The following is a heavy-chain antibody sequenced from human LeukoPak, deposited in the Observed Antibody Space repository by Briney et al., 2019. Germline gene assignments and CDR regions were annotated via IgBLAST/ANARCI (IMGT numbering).Heavy chain of an antibody. CDR1: GYTLTELS. V-gene: IGHV1-24*01. J-gene: IGHJ4*02. CDR3: ATAAVTTGGVEDDY. CDR2: FDPEDGET. D-gene: IGHD4-17*01. Sequence: ASVKVSCKVSGYTLTELSMHWVRQAPGKGLEWMGGFDPEDGETIYAQKFQGRVTMTEDTSTDTAYMELSSLRSEDTAVYYCATAAVTTGGVEDDYWGQGTLVTVSS.